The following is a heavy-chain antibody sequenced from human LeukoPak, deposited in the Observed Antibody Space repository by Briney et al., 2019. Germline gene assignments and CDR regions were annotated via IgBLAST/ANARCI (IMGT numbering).Heavy chain of an antibody. V-gene: IGHV5-51*01. CDR1: GYIFNNYW. J-gene: IGHJ4*02. Sequence: GESLKISCKGSGYIFNNYWIGWVRQMPGKGLEWMGIIYPGDSDTRYSPSFQGQVTISADKSISTAYLQWSSLKASDSAMYYCARKPSFYDRTYHFDFWGQGTLVTVSS. D-gene: IGHD3-16*01. CDR3: ARKPSFYDRTYHFDF. CDR2: IYPGDSDT.